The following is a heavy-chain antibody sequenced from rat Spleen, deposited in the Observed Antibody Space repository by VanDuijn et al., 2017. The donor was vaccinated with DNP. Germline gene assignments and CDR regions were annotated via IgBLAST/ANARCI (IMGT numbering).Heavy chain of an antibody. CDR1: GFTFYNYW. CDR3: ATGWVFAY. Sequence: EVKLVESGGGLVQPGRSLKLSCVASGFTFYNYWMTWIRQAPGKGLEWVASISNTGDNTYYSESVKGRFTISRDNAKSTLNLQMNSLRSEDTATYYCATGWVFAYWGQGVMVTVSS. J-gene: IGHJ2*01. CDR2: ISNTGDNT. D-gene: IGHD1-7*01. V-gene: IGHV5-31*01.